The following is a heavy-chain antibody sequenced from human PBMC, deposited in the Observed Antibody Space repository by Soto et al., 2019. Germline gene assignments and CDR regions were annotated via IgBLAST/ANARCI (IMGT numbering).Heavy chain of an antibody. CDR1: GFTFSSYA. V-gene: IGHV3-23*01. J-gene: IGHJ4*02. CDR3: TRVYYDILAGPETGRDHY. D-gene: IGHD3-9*01. CDR2: ISGSGGST. Sequence: GGSLRLSCAASGFTFSSYAMSWVRQAPGKGLEWVSAISGSGGSTYYADSVKGRFTISRDNSKNTLYLQMNSLRAEDTAVYYCTRVYYDILAGPETGRDHYWGQGTLVTVSS.